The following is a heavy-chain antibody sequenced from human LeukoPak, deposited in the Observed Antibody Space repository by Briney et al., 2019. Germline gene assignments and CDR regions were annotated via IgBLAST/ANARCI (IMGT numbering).Heavy chain of an antibody. D-gene: IGHD6-19*01. J-gene: IGHJ4*02. CDR3: AKAYRYSSGCYFDY. V-gene: IGHV3-23*01. CDR2: ISGSGGST. Sequence: PGGSLRLSCAASGFTFSSYAMSWVRQAPGKGLEWVSAISGSGGSTYYADSVKGRFTISRDSSKNTLYLQMNSLRAEDTAVYYCAKAYRYSSGCYFDYWGQGTLVTVSS. CDR1: GFTFSSYA.